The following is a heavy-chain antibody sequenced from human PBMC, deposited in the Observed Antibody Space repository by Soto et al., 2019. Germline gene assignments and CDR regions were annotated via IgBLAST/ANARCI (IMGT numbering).Heavy chain of an antibody. Sequence: HPGGSLRLSCAASGFTFSSYAMSWVRQAPGKGLEWVSAISGSGGTIYYADSVKGRFTISRDNAKNSLYLQMNSLRAEDTAVYYCARDLGSGWYYDYWGQGTLVTVSS. CDR1: GFTFSSYA. D-gene: IGHD6-19*01. CDR3: ARDLGSGWYYDY. V-gene: IGHV3-23*01. CDR2: ISGSGGTI. J-gene: IGHJ4*02.